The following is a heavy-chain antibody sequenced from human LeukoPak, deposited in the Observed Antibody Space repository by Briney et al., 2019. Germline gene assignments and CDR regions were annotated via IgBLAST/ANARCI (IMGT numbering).Heavy chain of an antibody. J-gene: IGHJ4*02. D-gene: IGHD1-26*01. CDR1: GFTFSKYT. CDR2: ISYDGSNE. V-gene: IGHV3-30*04. Sequence: GGSLRLSCAASGFTFSKYTMYWVRQAPGKGLEWVARISYDGSNENYGDSVKGRFTISRDNSKNTLYLQMNSLRAEDTAVYYCARVPMYSGSYFDYWGQGTLVTVSS. CDR3: ARVPMYSGSYFDY.